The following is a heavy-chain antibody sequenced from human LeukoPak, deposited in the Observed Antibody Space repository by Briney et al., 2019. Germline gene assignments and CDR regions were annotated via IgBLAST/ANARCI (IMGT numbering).Heavy chain of an antibody. CDR3: ARGSGYLETFDY. J-gene: IGHJ4*02. Sequence: PGGSLRLSCAASGFTFSSYAMSWVRQAPGKGLEWVSDINGSGDRTYYADSVKGRFTISRENSKNTLYLQMNSLRAEDTAVYYCARGSGYLETFDYWGQGTLVTVSS. CDR2: INGSGDRT. D-gene: IGHD3-22*01. CDR1: GFTFSSYA. V-gene: IGHV3-23*01.